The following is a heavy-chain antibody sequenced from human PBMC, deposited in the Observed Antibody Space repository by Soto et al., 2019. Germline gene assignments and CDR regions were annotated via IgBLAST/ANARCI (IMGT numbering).Heavy chain of an antibody. CDR2: INHSGNT. Sequence: LSLTCAVSGGSIGTSAYYWGWIRQAPGKGLEWIGSINHSGNTYLSPSLKDRVTMSVDTSKNSFSLKLRSATAADTGLYYCSRRAPEGFDPWGQGTLVTVSS. J-gene: IGHJ5*02. CDR1: GGSIGTSAYY. V-gene: IGHV4-39*01. CDR3: SRRAPEGFDP.